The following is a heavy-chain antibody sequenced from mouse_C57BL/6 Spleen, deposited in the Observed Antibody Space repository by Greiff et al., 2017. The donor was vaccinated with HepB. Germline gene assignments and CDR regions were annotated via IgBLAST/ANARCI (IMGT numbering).Heavy chain of an antibody. J-gene: IGHJ2*01. CDR3: ARDYYGSSYD. CDR2: INPSSGYT. CDR1: GYTFTSYW. Sequence: VQLQQSGAELAKPGASVKLSCKASGYTFTSYWMHWVNQRPGQGLEWIGYINPSSGYTKYNQKFKDKATLTADKSSSTAYRQLSSLTSEDSAVYYCARDYYGSSYDWGQGTTLTVAS. V-gene: IGHV1-7*01. D-gene: IGHD1-1*01.